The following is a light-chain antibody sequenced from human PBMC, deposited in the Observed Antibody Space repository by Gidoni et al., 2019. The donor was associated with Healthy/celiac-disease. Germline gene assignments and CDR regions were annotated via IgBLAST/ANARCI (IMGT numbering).Light chain of an antibody. V-gene: IGKV6-21*02. Sequence: EIVLTQSPDFQSGTPKEKVTITCLASQSIGSRLHWYQQKPDQSPKLLIKYASQSIAGVPSRCSGSGSGTDFTLTIKSLEAEEAATYYCQQSNSLPRTFGQGTKVEIK. CDR3: QQSNSLPRT. J-gene: IGKJ1*01. CDR1: QSIGSR. CDR2: YAS.